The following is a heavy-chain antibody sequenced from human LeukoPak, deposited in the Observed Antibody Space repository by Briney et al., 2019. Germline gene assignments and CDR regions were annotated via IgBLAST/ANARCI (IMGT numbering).Heavy chain of an antibody. J-gene: IGHJ5*02. CDR3: ARDRLSSWFDP. CDR1: GGSISSGGYY. V-gene: IGHV4-31*03. Sequence: SETLSLTCTVSGGSISSGGYYWSWIRQHPGKGLEWLGYIYYSGSTYYNPSLKSRVTISVDTSKNQFSLKLSSVTAADTAVYYCARDRLSSWFDPWGQGTLVTVSS. CDR2: IYYSGST. D-gene: IGHD1-26*01.